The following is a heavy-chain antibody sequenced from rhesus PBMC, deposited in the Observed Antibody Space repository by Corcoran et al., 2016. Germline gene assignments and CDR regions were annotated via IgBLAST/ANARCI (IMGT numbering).Heavy chain of an antibody. D-gene: IGHD2-8*01. Sequence: QVQLQESGPGVVKPSETLSLTCAVSGGSVSSGYDWIWIRQSPGKGLEWIGFIYGSSGTTKNNPALKTRVTMSKDASKNQLSLKLISVTAADTAVYYCARGLLGYCSGGVCVHFDYWGQGVLVTVSS. V-gene: IGHV4-76*01. CDR2: IYGSSGTT. CDR3: ARGLLGYCSGGVCVHFDY. J-gene: IGHJ4*01. CDR1: GGSVSSGYD.